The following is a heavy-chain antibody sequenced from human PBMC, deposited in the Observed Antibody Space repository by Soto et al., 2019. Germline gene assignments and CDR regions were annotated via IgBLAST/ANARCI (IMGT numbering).Heavy chain of an antibody. CDR1: GFTFDDYA. CDR3: AKGITIFGVVIISDAFDI. V-gene: IGHV3-9*01. J-gene: IGHJ3*02. CDR2: ISWNSGSI. Sequence: GGSLRLSCAASGFTFDDYAMHWVRQAPGKGLEWVSGISWNSGSIGYADSVKGRFTISRDNAKNSLYLQMNSLRAEDTALYYCAKGITIFGVVIISDAFDIWGQGTMVTVSS. D-gene: IGHD3-3*01.